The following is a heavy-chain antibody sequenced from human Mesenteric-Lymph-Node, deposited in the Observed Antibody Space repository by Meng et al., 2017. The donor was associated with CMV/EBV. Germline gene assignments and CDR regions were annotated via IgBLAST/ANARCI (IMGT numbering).Heavy chain of an antibody. J-gene: IGHJ6*02. V-gene: IGHV3-30*02. CDR2: IRYDGSNK. CDR1: GFTFSSYG. CDR3: AKALMVPSANYWSGYYPPLGDGMDV. Sequence: GESLKISCAASGFTFSSYGMHWVRQAPGKGLEWVAFIRYDGSNKYYADSVKGRFTISRDNSKNTLYLQMNSLRAEDTAVYYCAKALMVPSANYWSGYYPPLGDGMDVWGQGTTVTVSS. D-gene: IGHD3-3*01.